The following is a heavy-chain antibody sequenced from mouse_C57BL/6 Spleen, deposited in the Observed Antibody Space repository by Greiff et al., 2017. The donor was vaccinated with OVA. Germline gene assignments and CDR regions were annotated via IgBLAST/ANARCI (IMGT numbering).Heavy chain of an antibody. V-gene: IGHV6-3*01. CDR3: TEWFYARGY. J-gene: IGHJ4*01. Sequence: EVKLMESGGGLVQPGGSMKLSCVASGFTFSNYWMNWVRQSPEKGLEWVAQISFKSDNSATHYAETVKGRFTISRADSKSSVNLQMNNLRAEDTGIYYCTEWFYARGYWGQGTSVTVSS. CDR1: GFTFSNYW. CDR2: ISFKSDNSAT. D-gene: IGHD2-2*01.